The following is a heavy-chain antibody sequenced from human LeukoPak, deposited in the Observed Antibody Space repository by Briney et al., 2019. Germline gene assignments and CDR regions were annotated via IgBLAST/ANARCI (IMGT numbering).Heavy chain of an antibody. CDR3: ARGPLVVVVAATLTRRYNWFDP. Sequence: SETLSLTCTVSGGSISSYYWSWIRQPAGKGLEWIGRIYTSGSTNYNPSLKSRVTMSVDTSKNQFSLKLSSVTAADTAVYYCARGPLVVVVAATLTRRYNWFDPWGQGTLVTVSS. CDR2: IYTSGST. V-gene: IGHV4-4*07. CDR1: GGSISSYY. D-gene: IGHD2-15*01. J-gene: IGHJ5*02.